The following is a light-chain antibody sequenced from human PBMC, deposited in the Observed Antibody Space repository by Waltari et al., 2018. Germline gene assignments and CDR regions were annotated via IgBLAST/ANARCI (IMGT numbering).Light chain of an antibody. CDR2: EVI. J-gene: IGLJ2*01. V-gene: IGLV2-23*02. CDR1: STDLGRYHL. CDR3: SSYAGTNFVL. Sequence: QSALTQPASVSGSPGQSITIPCTGTSTDLGRYHLVSWYQQFPDEAPKLIIYEVIERPSGVSNRFSGSKSGNTASLTISGLQAEDEADYYCSSYAGTNFVLFGGGTKLTVL.